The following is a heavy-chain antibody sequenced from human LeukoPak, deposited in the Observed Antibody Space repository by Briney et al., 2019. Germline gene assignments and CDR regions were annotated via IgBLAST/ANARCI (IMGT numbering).Heavy chain of an antibody. V-gene: IGHV1-2*02. CDR1: GYTLTGYY. Sequence: ASVKVSCKASGYTLTGYYMHWVRQAPGQGLEWMGWINPNSGGTNYAQKFHGRVTMPRDTSISTAYMELSRLRSDDTAVYYCARVDCSGGSCPFDYWGQGTLVTVSS. D-gene: IGHD2-15*01. CDR2: INPNSGGT. J-gene: IGHJ4*02. CDR3: ARVDCSGGSCPFDY.